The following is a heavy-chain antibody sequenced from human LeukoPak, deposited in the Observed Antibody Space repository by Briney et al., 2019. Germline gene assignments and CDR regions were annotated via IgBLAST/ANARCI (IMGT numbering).Heavy chain of an antibody. D-gene: IGHD4-23*01. V-gene: IGHV3-9*01. J-gene: IGHJ4*02. CDR3: AKDLYGGNSYSFDY. Sequence: GGSLRLSCAASGFTFDDYAMHWVRQAPGKGLEWVSGISWNSGSIGYADSVKGRFTISRDNAKNSLYLQMNSLRAEDTALYYCAKDLYGGNSYSFDYWGQGTLVTVSS. CDR1: GFTFDDYA. CDR2: ISWNSGSI.